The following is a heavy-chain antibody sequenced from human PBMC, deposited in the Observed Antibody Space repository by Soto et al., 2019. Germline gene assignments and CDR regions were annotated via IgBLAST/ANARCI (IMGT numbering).Heavy chain of an antibody. CDR1: GGSFSGYY. Sequence: SETLSLTCAVYGGSFSGYYWSWIRQPPGKGLEWIGEINHSGSTNYNPSLKSRVTISVDTSKNQFSLKLSSVTAADTAVYYCAKDAVYNDGLWLMDSWGQGTLVTVSS. V-gene: IGHV4-34*01. D-gene: IGHD2-21*01. CDR2: INHSGST. J-gene: IGHJ4*02. CDR3: AKDAVYNDGLWLMDS.